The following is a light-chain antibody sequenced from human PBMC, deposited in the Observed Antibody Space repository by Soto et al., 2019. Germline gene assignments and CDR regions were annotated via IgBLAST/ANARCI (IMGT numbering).Light chain of an antibody. Sequence: EIVLTQSPGTLSLSPGDRATLSCRASQSVSSNYLAWYQQKPGQAPRLLIYGASMRATGLPDRFSASGSGTAFTLTIRRLEPEDFAMYFCHRYGSSPRTFGQGTKVEIK. J-gene: IGKJ1*01. V-gene: IGKV3-20*01. CDR3: HRYGSSPRT. CDR2: GAS. CDR1: QSVSSNY.